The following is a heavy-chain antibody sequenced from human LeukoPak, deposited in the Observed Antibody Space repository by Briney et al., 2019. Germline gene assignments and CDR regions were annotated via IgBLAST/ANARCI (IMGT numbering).Heavy chain of an antibody. CDR1: GYTFTSYG. D-gene: IGHD2-2*01. J-gene: IGHJ4*02. CDR3: ARDQGIVVVPAAQDY. CDR2: ISAYNGNT. Sequence: GSVNVSCKASGYTFTSYGISWVGQAPGQGLEGMGWISAYNGNTNYAQKPQGRVTMTTDSSTSTAYMELRSLRSDDTAVYYCARDQGIVVVPAAQDYWGQGTLVTVSS. V-gene: IGHV1-18*01.